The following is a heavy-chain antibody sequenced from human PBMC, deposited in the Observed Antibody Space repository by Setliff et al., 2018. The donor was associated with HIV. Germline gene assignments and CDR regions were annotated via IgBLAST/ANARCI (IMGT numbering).Heavy chain of an antibody. CDR2: IISKTDGGTT. CDR1: GFTFSNTW. J-gene: IGHJ4*02. V-gene: IGHV3-15*01. Sequence: GGSLRLSCAASGFTFSNTWMNWVRQAPGKGLEWVGRIISKTDGGTTDYAAPVKGRFTILRDESKNTLYLQMNSLKIEDTAVYYCTRPQYFYDIGGSDYWGQGTLVTVSS. CDR3: TRPQYFYDIGGSDY. D-gene: IGHD3-22*01.